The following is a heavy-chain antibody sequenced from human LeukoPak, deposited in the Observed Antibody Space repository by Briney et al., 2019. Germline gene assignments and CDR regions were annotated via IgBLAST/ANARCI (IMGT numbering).Heavy chain of an antibody. CDR3: ARAIAAAGLHAFDI. J-gene: IGHJ3*02. CDR2: IYYSGST. D-gene: IGHD6-13*01. V-gene: IGHV4-59*01. Sequence: SETLSLTCTVSGGSTSSYYWSWIRQPPGKGLEWIGYIYYSGSTNYNSSLKSRVTISVDTSKNQFSLKLSSVTAADTAVYYCARAIAAAGLHAFDIWGQGTMVTVSS. CDR1: GGSTSSYY.